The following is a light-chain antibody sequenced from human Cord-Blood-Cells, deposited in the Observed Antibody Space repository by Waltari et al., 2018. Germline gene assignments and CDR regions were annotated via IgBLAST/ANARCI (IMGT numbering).Light chain of an antibody. J-gene: IGKJ4*01. CDR1: QSVSSY. Sequence: EIVLTQSPATLSLSPGERATLSCRASQSVSSYLAWYQQKPGQAPRLLIYDASNRATGIPARCSGSWSGTYFTLTISSLEPEDFAVYYCQQRSNWPLTFGGGTKVEIK. CDR3: QQRSNWPLT. CDR2: DAS. V-gene: IGKV3-11*01.